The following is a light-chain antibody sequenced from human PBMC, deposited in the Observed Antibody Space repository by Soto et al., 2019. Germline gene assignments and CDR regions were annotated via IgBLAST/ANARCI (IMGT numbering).Light chain of an antibody. V-gene: IGKV3-20*01. CDR1: QSVSSY. CDR3: QQYGSSPT. CDR2: DAS. Sequence: EIVLTQSPATLSLSPVERATLSCRASQSVSSYLAWYQQKPGQAPRLLIYDASNRATGIPARFSGSGSGTDFTLTISRLEPEDFAVYYCQQYGSSPTFGRGTKVDIK. J-gene: IGKJ1*01.